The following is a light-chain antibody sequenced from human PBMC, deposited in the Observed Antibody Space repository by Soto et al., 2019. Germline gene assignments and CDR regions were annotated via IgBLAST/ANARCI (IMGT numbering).Light chain of an antibody. Sequence: DIQMTQSPSSLSASVGDRVTITCRASQSISSYLNWYQQKPGKAPKLLIYAASSLQSGVPSRFSGSGSGTDFTLTISSLQPEDFATYYCQQSYSTPRVVWTFGQGTKVEIK. J-gene: IGKJ1*01. CDR3: QQSYSTPRVVWT. V-gene: IGKV1-39*01. CDR1: QSISSY. CDR2: AAS.